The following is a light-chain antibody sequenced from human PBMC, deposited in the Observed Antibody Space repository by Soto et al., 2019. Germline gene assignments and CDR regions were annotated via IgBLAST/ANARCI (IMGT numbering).Light chain of an antibody. J-gene: IGKJ5*01. Sequence: DIQMTQSPSSLSASVGDRVTITCRASQSISSYLNWNQQKPGKAPKLLIYAASSLQSGVPSRFSGSGSGTDFTLTISSLQPEDFATYYCQQSYSTPYPFGQGTRLEIK. CDR3: QQSYSTPYP. CDR1: QSISSY. CDR2: AAS. V-gene: IGKV1-39*01.